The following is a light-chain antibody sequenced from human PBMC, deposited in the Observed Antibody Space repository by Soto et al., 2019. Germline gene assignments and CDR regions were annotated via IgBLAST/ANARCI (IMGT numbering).Light chain of an antibody. CDR1: QSASSSY. Sequence: ENVLTQSPGTLSLSPGERATLSCRASQSASSSYLAWYQQKPGQAPRLLIYGASSSATGIPDRFSGSGSGTDFTLTISRLEPEDFAVYYCHQYGSSPSYTFGQGTKLEIK. CDR2: GAS. V-gene: IGKV3-20*01. CDR3: HQYGSSPSYT. J-gene: IGKJ2*01.